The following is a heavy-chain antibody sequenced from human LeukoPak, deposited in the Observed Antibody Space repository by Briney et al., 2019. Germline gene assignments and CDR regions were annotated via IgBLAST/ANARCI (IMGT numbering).Heavy chain of an antibody. D-gene: IGHD3-10*01. CDR2: IYHSGST. V-gene: IGHV4-30-2*01. CDR1: GGSISSGGYS. CDR3: ARATMWFGELNWALGWFDP. Sequence: SETLSLTCAVSGGSISSGGYSWSWIRQPPGKGLEWIGYIYHSGSTYYNPSLKSRVTISVDRSKNQFSLKLSSVTAADTAVYYCARATMWFGELNWALGWFDPWGQGTLVTVSS. J-gene: IGHJ5*02.